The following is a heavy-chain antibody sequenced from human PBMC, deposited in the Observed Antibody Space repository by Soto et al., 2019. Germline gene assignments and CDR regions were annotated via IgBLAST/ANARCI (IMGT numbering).Heavy chain of an antibody. CDR2: INTGNGNT. J-gene: IGHJ4*02. CDR3: ARDKGYCSSTTCYNALFDY. D-gene: IGHD2-2*01. CDR1: GYTFSSYA. Sequence: SVKVSCKASGYTFSSYAMHWVRQAHGQRPEWMGWINTGNGNTKYSQKFQGRVIITSDTSASTAYMELSSLRSEDTAVYYCARDKGYCSSTTCYNALFDYWGQGTLVTVSS. V-gene: IGHV1-3*04.